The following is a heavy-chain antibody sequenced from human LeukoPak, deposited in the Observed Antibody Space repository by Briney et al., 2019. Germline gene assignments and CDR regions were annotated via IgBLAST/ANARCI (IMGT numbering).Heavy chain of an antibody. J-gene: IGHJ4*02. V-gene: IGHV4-31*03. Sequence: PSETLSLTCTVSGGSISSGGYYWSWIRQHPGKGLEWIGYIYYSGSAYYNPSLKSRVTITVDTSENQFSLKLSSVTAADTAVYYCARVNYGSATKKDYWGQGTLVTVSS. D-gene: IGHD3-10*01. CDR3: ARVNYGSATKKDY. CDR2: IYYSGSA. CDR1: GGSISSGGYY.